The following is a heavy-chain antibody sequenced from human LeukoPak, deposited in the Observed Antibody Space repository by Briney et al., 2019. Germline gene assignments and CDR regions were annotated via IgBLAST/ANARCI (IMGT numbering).Heavy chain of an antibody. CDR2: ISGSGGST. D-gene: IGHD3-22*01. V-gene: IGHV3-23*01. CDR1: GFTFSSYA. Sequence: GGSLRLSCAASGFTFSSYAMSWVRQAPGKGLEWVSAISGSGGSTYYADSVKGRFTISRDNSKNTLYLQMSSLRAEDTAVYYCAKDPIYYYDSSGYDYWGQGTLVTVSS. CDR3: AKDPIYYYDSSGYDY. J-gene: IGHJ4*02.